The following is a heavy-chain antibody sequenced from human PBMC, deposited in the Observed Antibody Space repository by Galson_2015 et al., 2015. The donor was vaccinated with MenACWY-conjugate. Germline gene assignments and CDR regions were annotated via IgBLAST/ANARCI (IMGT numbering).Heavy chain of an antibody. CDR1: ASTFTNAY. V-gene: IGHV3-15*01. CDR3: TTHKPDSGGGLSSLLCMDV. CDR2: IKSQTDGGKT. D-gene: IGHD2-15*01. J-gene: IGHJ6*03. Sequence: SLRLSCAGSASTFTNAYMSWVRQAPGKGLEWVGRIKSQTDGGKTDYAAPVKGRFTISRDDSKNTLYLQMSSLKIDDTAVYYCTTHKPDSGGGLSSLLCMDVWGKGTTVTVSS.